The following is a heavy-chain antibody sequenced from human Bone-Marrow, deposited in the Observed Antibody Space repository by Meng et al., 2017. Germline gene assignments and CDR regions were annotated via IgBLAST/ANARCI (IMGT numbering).Heavy chain of an antibody. CDR3: ARKWYGSGWRDDAFDI. D-gene: IGHD6-19*01. Sequence: ASVKVSCKASGYTFTSYYMHWVRQAPGQGLEWMGIINPSGGSTSYAQKFQGRVTMTRDTPTSTVYMELSSLRSEDTAVYYCARKWYGSGWRDDAFDIWGQGTMVTVSS. J-gene: IGHJ3*02. CDR2: INPSGGST. CDR1: GYTFTSYY. V-gene: IGHV1-46*01.